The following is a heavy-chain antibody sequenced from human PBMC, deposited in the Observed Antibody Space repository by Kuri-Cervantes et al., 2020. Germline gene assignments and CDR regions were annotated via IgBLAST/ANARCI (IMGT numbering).Heavy chain of an antibody. CDR2: ISSSSSTI. Sequence: LSLTCAASGFTFSSYAMSWVRQAPGKGLEWVSYISSSSSTIYYADSVKGRFTISRDNAKNSLYLQMNSLRAEDTAVYYCAKDCVRWEPQNWYFDLWGRGTLVTVSS. D-gene: IGHD1-26*01. V-gene: IGHV3-48*01. CDR1: GFTFSSYA. CDR3: AKDCVRWEPQNWYFDL. J-gene: IGHJ2*01.